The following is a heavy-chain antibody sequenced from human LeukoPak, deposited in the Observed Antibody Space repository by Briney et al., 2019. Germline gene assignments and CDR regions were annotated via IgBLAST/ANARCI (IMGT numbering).Heavy chain of an antibody. CDR1: GFTFRNDG. D-gene: IGHD3-22*01. CDR2: IRYDGSNK. J-gene: IGHJ4*02. Sequence: GGSLRLSCAASGFTFRNDGMHWVRQARGKGLEWVAFIRYDGSNKYYADSVKGRFTISRDNSKNTLYLQMNSLRAEDTAVYYCAKDSFTYYYDSSGWYYFDYWGQGTLVTVSS. CDR3: AKDSFTYYYDSSGWYYFDY. V-gene: IGHV3-30*02.